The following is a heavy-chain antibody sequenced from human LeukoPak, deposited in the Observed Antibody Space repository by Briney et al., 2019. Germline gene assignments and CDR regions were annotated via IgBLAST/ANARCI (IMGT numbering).Heavy chain of an antibody. V-gene: IGHV3-11*01. CDR3: ARLSEAAASDY. Sequence: GGSPRLSCAASGFTFSDYYMSWIRQAPGKGLEWVSYISSSGSTIYYADSVKGRFTISRDNAKNSLYLQMNSLRAEDTAVYYCARLSEAAASDYWGQGTLVTVSS. CDR2: ISSSGSTI. J-gene: IGHJ4*02. D-gene: IGHD6-13*01. CDR1: GFTFSDYY.